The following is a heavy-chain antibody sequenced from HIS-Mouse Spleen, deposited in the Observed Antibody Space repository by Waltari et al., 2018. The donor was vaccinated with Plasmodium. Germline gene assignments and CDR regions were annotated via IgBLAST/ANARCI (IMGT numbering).Heavy chain of an antibody. Sequence: QVQLQESGPGLVKPSEHLSLTCTVSGYSISSGYYWGWIRQPPGKGLEWIGSIYHSGSTYYNPSLKSRVTISVDTSKNQFSLKLSSVTAADTAVYYCARVDYGSGDYYYYYGMDVWGQGTTVTVSS. V-gene: IGHV4-38-2*02. D-gene: IGHD3-10*01. J-gene: IGHJ6*02. CDR3: ARVDYGSGDYYYYYGMDV. CDR1: GYSISSGYY. CDR2: IYHSGST.